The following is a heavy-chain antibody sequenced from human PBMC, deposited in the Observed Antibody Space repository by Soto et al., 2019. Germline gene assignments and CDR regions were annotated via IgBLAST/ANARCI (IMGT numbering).Heavy chain of an antibody. D-gene: IGHD3-22*01. Sequence: GASVKVSCTASGYTFTTNGMSWVRQAPGQGLDWMGWISTYNGNTKYAERLQGRVTMTTDTTTSTAYMELRSLRSDDTAVYYCARGPTDYYDNSGDYFLDYWGQGTLVTVSS. J-gene: IGHJ4*02. CDR1: GYTFTTNG. V-gene: IGHV1-18*01. CDR2: ISTYNGNT. CDR3: ARGPTDYYDNSGDYFLDY.